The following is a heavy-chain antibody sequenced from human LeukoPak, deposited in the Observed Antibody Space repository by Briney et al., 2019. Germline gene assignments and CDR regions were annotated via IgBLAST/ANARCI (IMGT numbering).Heavy chain of an antibody. V-gene: IGHV1-2*02. CDR2: INANTGGT. CDR3: ASALGSGYYPYYYYGMDV. J-gene: IGHJ6*02. CDR1: GYTFTGYY. D-gene: IGHD3-22*01. Sequence: ASVKVSCKASGYTFTGYYMHWVRQAPGQGLEWMGWINANTGGTHYAQKFQGRVTMARDTSISTAYMELSRLRSDDTAVYYCASALGSGYYPYYYYGMDVWGQGTTVTVSS.